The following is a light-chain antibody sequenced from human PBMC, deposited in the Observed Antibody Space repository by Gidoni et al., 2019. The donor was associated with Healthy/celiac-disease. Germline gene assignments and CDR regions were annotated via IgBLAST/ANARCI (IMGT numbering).Light chain of an antibody. CDR1: TGAVTSGYY. CDR3: LLYYGGAYWV. CDR2: STS. J-gene: IGLJ3*02. Sequence: QTVVTQEPSLTVSPGGTVTPTCSSSTGAVTSGYYPNWFQQKPGQAPRALIYSTSNKQSWTPARFSGSLLGGKAALTLSGVQPEDEAEYYCLLYYGGAYWVFGGGTKLTVL. V-gene: IGLV7-43*01.